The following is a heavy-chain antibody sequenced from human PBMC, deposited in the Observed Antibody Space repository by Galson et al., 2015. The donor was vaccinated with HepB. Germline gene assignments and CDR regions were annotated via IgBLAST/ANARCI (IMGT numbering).Heavy chain of an antibody. CDR1: GFTFSSYG. Sequence: SLRLSCAASGFTFSSYGMHWVRQAPGKGLEWVAVISYDGSNKYYADSVKGRFTISRDNSKNTLYLQMNSLRAEDTAVYYCAKDNGRFLGWLPNLWYYYYGMDVWGQGTTVTVSS. D-gene: IGHD3-3*01. CDR3: AKDNGRFLGWLPNLWYYYYGMDV. V-gene: IGHV3-30*18. CDR2: ISYDGSNK. J-gene: IGHJ6*02.